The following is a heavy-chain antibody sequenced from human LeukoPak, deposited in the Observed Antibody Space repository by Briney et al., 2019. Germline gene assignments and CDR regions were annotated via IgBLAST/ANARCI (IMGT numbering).Heavy chain of an antibody. V-gene: IGHV4-4*07. CDR3: AREKMTTITTIDY. J-gene: IGHJ4*02. Sequence: SETLSLTCTVSGGSISSYYWSWVRQPAGKGLEWIGRIYISGTPNYNPSLRGPVTMSIDTSMNQFSLKLTSVTAADTAVYYCAREKMTTITTIDYWGQGTLVTVSS. D-gene: IGHD4-11*01. CDR1: GGSISSYY. CDR2: IYISGTP.